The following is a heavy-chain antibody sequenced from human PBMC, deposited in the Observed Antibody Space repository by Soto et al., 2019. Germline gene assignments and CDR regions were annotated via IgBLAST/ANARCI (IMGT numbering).Heavy chain of an antibody. CDR2: IYWDDDK. CDR3: AHSTTDIWSGYERPFDY. Sequence: SGPTLVHPPQTLTLTCTFSGFSLSTSGVGVGWIRQPPGKALEWLALIYWDDDKRNSPSLKSRLTITKDTSKNQVILTMTNMDPVDTATYYCAHSTTDIWSGYERPFDYWGQGTLVTVSS. CDR1: GFSLSTSGVG. V-gene: IGHV2-5*02. D-gene: IGHD3-3*01. J-gene: IGHJ4*02.